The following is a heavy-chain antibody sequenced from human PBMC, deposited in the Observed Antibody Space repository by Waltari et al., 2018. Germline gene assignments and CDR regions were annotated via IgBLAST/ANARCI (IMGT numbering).Heavy chain of an antibody. J-gene: IGHJ3*02. V-gene: IGHV1-69*13. CDR2: IIPIFGTA. D-gene: IGHD2-21*01. CDR1: GGTFSRYA. Sequence: QVQLVQSGAEVKKPGSSVKVSCKASGGTFSRYAISWVRQAPGHGLEWMGGIIPIFGTANYAQKFQGRVTITADESTSTAYMELSSLRSEDTAVYYCARRGSYCGGDCYGNYAFDIWGQGTMVTVSS. CDR3: ARRGSYCGGDCYGNYAFDI.